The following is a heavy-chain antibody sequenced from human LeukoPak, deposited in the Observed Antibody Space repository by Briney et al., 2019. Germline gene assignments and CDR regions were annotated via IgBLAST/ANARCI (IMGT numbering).Heavy chain of an antibody. CDR2: INHSGST. J-gene: IGHJ4*02. D-gene: IGHD4-23*01. V-gene: IGHV4-34*01. Sequence: SETLSLTCAVYGGSFSGYYWSWIRQPPGKGLEWVGEINHSGSTNYNPSLKSRVTISVDTSKNQFSLTLGSVTDADTHVYYCARAPPPLHYGGNLYYFDYWGQGTLVTVSS. CDR3: ARAPPPLHYGGNLYYFDY. CDR1: GGSFSGYY.